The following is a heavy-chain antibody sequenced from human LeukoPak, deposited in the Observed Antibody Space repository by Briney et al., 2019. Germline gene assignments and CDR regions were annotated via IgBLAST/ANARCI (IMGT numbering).Heavy chain of an antibody. J-gene: IGHJ4*02. D-gene: IGHD6-13*01. CDR2: INLDGSEQ. V-gene: IGHV3-7*01. CDR1: GFTFTSFY. CDR3: AREVAVGIGAYDF. Sequence: PGGSPRLSCVASGFTFTSFYMSWVRQAPGKGLEWVANINLDGSEQYYVDSVKGRFTISRDNAKNSLYLQMNSLWAEDTAVYYCAREVAVGIGAYDFWGQGTLVTVSS.